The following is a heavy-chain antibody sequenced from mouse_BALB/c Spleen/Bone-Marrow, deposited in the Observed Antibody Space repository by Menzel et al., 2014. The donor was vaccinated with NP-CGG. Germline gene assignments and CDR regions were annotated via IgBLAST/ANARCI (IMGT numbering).Heavy chain of an antibody. J-gene: IGHJ4*01. Sequence: VQLQQSGAELVRPGASVKMSCKASGYTFTSYWMHWVKQRPGQGLEWIGALDPSDSYTTYNQKFKGKATLTVDTSSNTAYMQLSSLTSEDSAVYYCTRGANPYYYTMDYWGQGTSVTVSS. CDR1: GYTFTSYW. CDR3: TRGANPYYYTMDY. D-gene: IGHD4-1*01. V-gene: IGHV1S127*01. CDR2: LDPSDSYT.